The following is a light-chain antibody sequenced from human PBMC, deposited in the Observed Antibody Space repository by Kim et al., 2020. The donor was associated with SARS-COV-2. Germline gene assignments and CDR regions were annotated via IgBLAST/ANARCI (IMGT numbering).Light chain of an antibody. Sequence: SASVGVRATITCRASQDITFWLAWYQQKPETSPKSLIYAASDLHNGVPSRFSGSGSGPNFTLTISSLQPEDFATYYCQQYNSYPLTFGGGTKV. CDR3: QQYNSYPLT. V-gene: IGKV1D-16*01. J-gene: IGKJ4*01. CDR1: QDITFW. CDR2: AAS.